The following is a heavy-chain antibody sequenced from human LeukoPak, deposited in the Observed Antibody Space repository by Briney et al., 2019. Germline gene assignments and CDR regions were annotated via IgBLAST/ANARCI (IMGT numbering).Heavy chain of an antibody. D-gene: IGHD6-6*01. Sequence: GGSLRLSCAASGFTVSSNYMSWVRQAPGKGLEWVSVIYSGGSTYYADSVKDRFTISTDNSKNTLYLQMNSLRAEDTAVYYCARAGPGIAARLVSPGPFPLDYGGQGKVVTVSS. V-gene: IGHV3-66*01. J-gene: IGHJ4*02. CDR1: GFTVSSNY. CDR3: ARAGPGIAARLVSPGPFPLDY. CDR2: IYSGGST.